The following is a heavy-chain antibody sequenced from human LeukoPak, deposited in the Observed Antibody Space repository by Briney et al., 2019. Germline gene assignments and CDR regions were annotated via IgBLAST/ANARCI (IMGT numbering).Heavy chain of an antibody. Sequence: GASVKVSCKASGYTFTGYYMHWVRQAPEQGLEWMGIINPSGGSTSYAQKFQGRVTMTRDMSTSTVYMELSSLRSEDTAVYYCARGMVVVVPAAEDDYMDVWGKGTTVTVSS. D-gene: IGHD2-2*01. CDR1: GYTFTGYY. CDR3: ARGMVVVVPAAEDDYMDV. V-gene: IGHV1-46*01. J-gene: IGHJ6*03. CDR2: INPSGGST.